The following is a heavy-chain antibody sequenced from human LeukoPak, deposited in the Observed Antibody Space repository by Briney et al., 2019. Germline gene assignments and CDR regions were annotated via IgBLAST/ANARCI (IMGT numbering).Heavy chain of an antibody. V-gene: IGHV3-74*01. CDR3: ARDGSGGLDP. CDR2: IDDDGRSK. J-gene: IGHJ5*02. D-gene: IGHD2-15*01. CDR1: GFIFTDFY. Sequence: GGSLRLSCAASGFIFTDFYIHWVRQAPGKGRVWVSRIDDDGRSKRYADFLKGPFPISRHHPRKMVYLEMNSLRPEDTAVYYCARDGSGGLDPWGQGTLVTVSS.